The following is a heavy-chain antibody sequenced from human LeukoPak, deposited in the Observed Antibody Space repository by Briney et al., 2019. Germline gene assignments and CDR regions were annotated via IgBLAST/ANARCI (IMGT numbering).Heavy chain of an antibody. CDR3: ARARGYSSSWRSFDY. J-gene: IGHJ4*02. CDR1: GGSISSYY. V-gene: IGHV4-59*12. Sequence: PSETLSLTCTVSGGSISSYYWSWIRQPPGKGLEWIGYIYYSGSTDYNPSLKSRVTISVDTSKNQFSLKLSSVTAADTAVYYCARARGYSSSWRSFDYWGQGTLVTVSS. D-gene: IGHD6-13*01. CDR2: IYYSGST.